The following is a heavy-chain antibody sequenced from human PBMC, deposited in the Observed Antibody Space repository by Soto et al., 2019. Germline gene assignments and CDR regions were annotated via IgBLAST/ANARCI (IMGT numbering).Heavy chain of an antibody. J-gene: IGHJ4*02. Sequence: QVQLVESGGGVVQPGRSLRLSCAASGFTFSSYGMHWVRQAPGKGLEWVAVISYDGSNKYYADSVKGRFTISRDNSKNTLYLQMNSLRTEDTAMYYCAKDQEYYGSGNPSTFDYWGQGTLVTVSS. CDR1: GFTFSSYG. V-gene: IGHV3-30*18. CDR3: AKDQEYYGSGNPSTFDY. CDR2: ISYDGSNK. D-gene: IGHD3-10*01.